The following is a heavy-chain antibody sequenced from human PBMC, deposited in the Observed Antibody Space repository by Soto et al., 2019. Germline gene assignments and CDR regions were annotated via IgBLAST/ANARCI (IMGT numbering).Heavy chain of an antibody. V-gene: IGHV4-59*01. CDR3: ARCHIDHNWFDP. CDR1: GSDITTYY. Sequence: WETLSRTCTVSGSDITTYYWSWLRQSPGKGLEWIGHIYDTGSTTYNPSLKSRVTISVDTSNKQFSLRLTSVTAADTAVYYCARCHIDHNWFDPWGQGTLVTVSS. J-gene: IGHJ5*02. D-gene: IGHD3-9*01. CDR2: IYDTGST.